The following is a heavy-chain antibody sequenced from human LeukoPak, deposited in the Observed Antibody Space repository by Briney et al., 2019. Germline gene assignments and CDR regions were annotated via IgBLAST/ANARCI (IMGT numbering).Heavy chain of an antibody. CDR2: ISSSGSTI. D-gene: IGHD2-15*01. V-gene: IGHV3-48*03. CDR3: ARDLGSWKRGFYYYYGMDV. Sequence: GGSLRLSCAASGFTFSSYEMNWVRQAPGKGLEWVSYISSSGSTIYYADSVKGRLTISRDNAKNSLYLQMNSLRAEDTAVYYCARDLGSWKRGFYYYYGMDVWGQGTTVTVSS. J-gene: IGHJ6*02. CDR1: GFTFSSYE.